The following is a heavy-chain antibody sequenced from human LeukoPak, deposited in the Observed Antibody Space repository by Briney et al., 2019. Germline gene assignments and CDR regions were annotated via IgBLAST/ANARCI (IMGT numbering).Heavy chain of an antibody. CDR2: ISSRSSII. J-gene: IGHJ3*02. CDR1: APTFRSYS. D-gene: IGHD3-9*01. V-gene: IGHV3-48*04. Sequence: GGSRRLACAADAPTFRSYSMSWVRQPPGKVRDWVSYISSRSSIIYSADSVKGRFTISRDNAKNSLYLQMNSLRAEDTAVYYCARTLRYFDWLPNDAFDIWGQGTMVTVSS. CDR3: ARTLRYFDWLPNDAFDI.